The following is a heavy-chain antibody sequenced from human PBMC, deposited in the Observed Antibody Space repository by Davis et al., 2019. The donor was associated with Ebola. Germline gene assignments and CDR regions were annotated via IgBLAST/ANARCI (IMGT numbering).Heavy chain of an antibody. Sequence: AASVKVSCKASGGTFSSYTISWVRQAPGQGLEWMGWISAYNGNTNYAQKLQGRVTMTTDTSTSTAYMELRSLRSDDTAVYYCARDLGGITMVRGVLDYWGQGTLVTVSS. J-gene: IGHJ4*02. V-gene: IGHV1-18*01. CDR3: ARDLGGITMVRGVLDY. D-gene: IGHD3-10*01. CDR2: ISAYNGNT. CDR1: GGTFSSYT.